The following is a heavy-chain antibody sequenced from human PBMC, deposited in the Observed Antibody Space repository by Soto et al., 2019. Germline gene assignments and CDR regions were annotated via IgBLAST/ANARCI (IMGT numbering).Heavy chain of an antibody. CDR3: AIGERLLWFEPDASAI. V-gene: IGHV3-9*01. Sequence: GGSLRLSCAASGFTCDDYAMHWVRQAPGKGLEWVSGISWNSGSIGYADSVKGRFTISRDNAKNSLYLQMNSLRAEDTALYYCAIGERLLWFEPDASAISGKGTMV. CDR1: GFTCDDYA. D-gene: IGHD3-10*01. CDR2: ISWNSGSI. J-gene: IGHJ3*02.